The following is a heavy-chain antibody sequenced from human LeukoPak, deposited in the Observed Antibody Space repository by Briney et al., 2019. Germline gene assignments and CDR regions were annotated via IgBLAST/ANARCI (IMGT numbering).Heavy chain of an antibody. CDR1: GGSISSSSYY. Sequence: SETLSLTCTVSGGSISSSSYYWGWIRQPPGKGLEWIGSIYYSGSTYYNPSLKSRVTISVDTSKNQFSLKLSSVTAADTAVYYCARHIGTYCSSTSCYVLNWFDPWGQGTLVTVSS. CDR3: ARHIGTYCSSTSCYVLNWFDP. J-gene: IGHJ5*02. CDR2: IYYSGST. V-gene: IGHV4-39*01. D-gene: IGHD2-2*01.